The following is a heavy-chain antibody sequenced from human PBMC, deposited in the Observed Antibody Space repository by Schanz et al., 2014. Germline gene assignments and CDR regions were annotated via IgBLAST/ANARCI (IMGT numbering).Heavy chain of an antibody. J-gene: IGHJ4*02. CDR3: VRDSFFAFDY. V-gene: IGHV3-23*04. CDR2: ISGDHRNT. Sequence: EVQLVESGGGLVQPGGSLRLSCVASGFTFSTHAMSWVRQAPGKGLEWVSSISGDHRNTFYADSVKGRFTMSRDNAKNSVFLQMNSLRAEDTAVYYCVRDSFFAFDYWGQGTLVTVSS. CDR1: GFTFSTHA. D-gene: IGHD3-3*01.